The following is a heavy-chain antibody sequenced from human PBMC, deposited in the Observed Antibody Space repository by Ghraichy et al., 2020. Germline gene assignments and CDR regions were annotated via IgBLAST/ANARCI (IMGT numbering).Heavy chain of an antibody. J-gene: IGHJ3*02. Sequence: SVKVSCKASGGTFSSYAISWVRQAPGQGLEWMGRIIPILGIANYAQKFQGRVTITADKSTSTAYMELSSLRSEDTAVYYCARSDYYDSSGYKFSGAFDIWGQGTMVTVSS. CDR3: ARSDYYDSSGYKFSGAFDI. CDR1: GGTFSSYA. D-gene: IGHD3-22*01. V-gene: IGHV1-69*04. CDR2: IIPILGIA.